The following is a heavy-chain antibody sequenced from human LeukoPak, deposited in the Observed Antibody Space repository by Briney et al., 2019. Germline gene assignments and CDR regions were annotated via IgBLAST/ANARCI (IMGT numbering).Heavy chain of an antibody. CDR1: GGSISSSSYY. CDR2: IYYSGST. J-gene: IGHJ3*02. D-gene: IGHD3-22*01. Sequence: SETLSLTCTVSGGSISSSSYYWGWIRQPPGTGLEWIGSIYYSGSTYYNPSLKSRVTISVDTSKNQFSLKLSSVTAADTAVYYCARAVVVVMNAFDIWGQGTMVTVSS. CDR3: ARAVVVVMNAFDI. V-gene: IGHV4-39*07.